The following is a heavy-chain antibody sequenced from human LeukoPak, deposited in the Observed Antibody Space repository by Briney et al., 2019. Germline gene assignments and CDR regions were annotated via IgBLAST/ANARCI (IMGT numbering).Heavy chain of an antibody. D-gene: IGHD6-19*01. CDR2: IYTSGNT. CDR1: GGSISSYH. J-gene: IGHJ4*02. CDR3: ATWAGTKYTSGWHPPLDY. Sequence: SETLSLTCTVSGGSISSYHWSWIRQPAGKGPEWIGHIYTSGNTDYNPSLKSRVTMSVDTSKNQFSLKLNSVTAADTAVYYCATWAGTKYTSGWHPPLDYWGQGNLVTVSS. V-gene: IGHV4-4*07.